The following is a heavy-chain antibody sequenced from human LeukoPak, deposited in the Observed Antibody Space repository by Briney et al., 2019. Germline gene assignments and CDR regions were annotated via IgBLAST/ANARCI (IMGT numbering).Heavy chain of an antibody. CDR3: AKDQQFLQYSGSYFDS. J-gene: IGHJ4*02. Sequence: GGPLRLSCAASGFTFSSYEMNWVRQAPGKGLEWVSGISWNSDYRDYADSVKGRFTISRDNAKKLLYLQMTSLRVEDTAFYYCAKDQQFLQYSGSYFDSWGRGTMVTVSS. CDR2: ISWNSDYR. D-gene: IGHD1-26*01. CDR1: GFTFSSYE. V-gene: IGHV3-9*01.